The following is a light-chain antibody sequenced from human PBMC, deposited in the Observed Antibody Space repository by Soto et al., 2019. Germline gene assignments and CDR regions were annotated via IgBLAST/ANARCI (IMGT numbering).Light chain of an antibody. CDR1: QAVNTR. Sequence: ETVLTQSPGTLSLSPGERVTLSCRASQAVNTRLAWYQHKPGQAPRLLIYLTSNRAAGIPARFSGSGSGTDFTLTISDVEPEDFAVYYCHQRQSWPRTFGQGTKVDIK. J-gene: IGKJ1*01. CDR2: LTS. CDR3: HQRQSWPRT. V-gene: IGKV3D-11*03.